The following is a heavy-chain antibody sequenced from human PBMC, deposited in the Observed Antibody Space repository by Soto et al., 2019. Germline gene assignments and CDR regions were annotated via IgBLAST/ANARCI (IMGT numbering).Heavy chain of an antibody. Sequence: SETLSLTCAVYGGSFSGYYWSWIRQPPGKGLEWIGEINHSGSTNYNPSLKSRVTISVDTSKNQFSLKLSSVTAADTAVYYCARGRARGSSSWYGGYYYYGMEVSGEEMTVLVSP. V-gene: IGHV4-34*01. CDR2: INHSGST. J-gene: IGHJ6*04. D-gene: IGHD6-13*01. CDR3: ARGRARGSSSWYGGYYYYGMEV. CDR1: GGSFSGYY.